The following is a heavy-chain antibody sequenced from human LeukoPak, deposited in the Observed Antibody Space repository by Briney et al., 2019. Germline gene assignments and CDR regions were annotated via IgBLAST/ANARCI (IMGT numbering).Heavy chain of an antibody. Sequence: GGSLRLSCAASGFTFTNYAMTWVRQAPGKGLEWVSTISGSVSTYYADSVKGRFTISRDDSKNTLYLQMNSLRAEDTAIYYCAKPRGPGAVHPDYWGQGTLVTVSS. J-gene: IGHJ4*02. V-gene: IGHV3-23*01. CDR2: ISGSVST. D-gene: IGHD3-10*01. CDR3: AKPRGPGAVHPDY. CDR1: GFTFTNYA.